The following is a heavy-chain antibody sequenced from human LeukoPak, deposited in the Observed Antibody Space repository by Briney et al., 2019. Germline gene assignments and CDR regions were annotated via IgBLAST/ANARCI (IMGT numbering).Heavy chain of an antibody. CDR3: AKELSPGN. D-gene: IGHD1-26*01. CDR1: GFAFSSYA. J-gene: IGHJ4*02. V-gene: IGHV3-23*01. Sequence: PGGSLRLSCAASGFAFSSYAMRGVRQAAGKGLEWVSAISGSGGSTYYADSVKGRFTISRDNSKNTLYLQMNSLGDEDTAVYYCAKELSPGNWGQGTLVTVSS. CDR2: ISGSGGST.